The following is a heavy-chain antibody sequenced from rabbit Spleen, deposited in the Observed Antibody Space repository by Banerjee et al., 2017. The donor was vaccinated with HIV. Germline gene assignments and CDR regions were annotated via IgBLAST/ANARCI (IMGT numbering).Heavy chain of an antibody. CDR1: GFTINNYW. D-gene: IGHD4-1*01. CDR3: ARVSETSGWGEDL. V-gene: IGHV1S7*01. CDR2: IYPITETT. J-gene: IGHJ4*01. Sequence: QLEESGGRLVQPGGSLTLSCKAYGFTINNYWMNWVRQAPGKGLEWIGIIYPITETTYYANWVNGRFTISSDNARNTVDLQMNSLTVADTATYFCARVSETSGWGEDLWGPGTLVTVS.